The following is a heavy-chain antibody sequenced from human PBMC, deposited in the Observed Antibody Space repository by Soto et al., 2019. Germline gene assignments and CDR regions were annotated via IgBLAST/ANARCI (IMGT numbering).Heavy chain of an antibody. V-gene: IGHV3-74*01. D-gene: IGHD4-17*01. J-gene: IGHJ5*01. CDR2: NNSDGRHT. Sequence: EVQLVESGGGLVQPGGSLRLSCAASGFTFFAYWIHWVRQVPGKELVWVSRNNSDGRHTSYADSVRGRFTISRDNSKNTVYLQMNSLTAEDTAVYYCAKGGDYGDYAVENWFDSWGQGSLVTVSS. CDR1: GFTFFAYW. CDR3: AKGGDYGDYAVENWFDS.